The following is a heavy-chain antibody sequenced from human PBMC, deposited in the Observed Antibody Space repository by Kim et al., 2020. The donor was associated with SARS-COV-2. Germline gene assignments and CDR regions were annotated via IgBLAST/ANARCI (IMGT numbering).Heavy chain of an antibody. D-gene: IGHD2-2*01. Sequence: GRFTISRDNSKNTLYLQMNSRRAEDTAVYYCAKDYGYCSSTSCYAGTVDYWGQGTLVTVSS. CDR3: AKDYGYCSSTSCYAGTVDY. J-gene: IGHJ4*02. V-gene: IGHV3-33*06.